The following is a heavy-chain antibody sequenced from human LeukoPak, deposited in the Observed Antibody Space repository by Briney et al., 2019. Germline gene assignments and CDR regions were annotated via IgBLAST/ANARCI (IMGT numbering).Heavy chain of an antibody. D-gene: IGHD2-2*01. V-gene: IGHV4-4*02. J-gene: IGHJ4*02. Sequence: SETLSLTCAVSGGSISSSNWWSWVRQPPGKGLEWIGEIYHSGSTNYNPSLKSRVTISVDKSKNQFSLKLSSVTAADTAVYYWAKRGAEYCISPTCNGGGDFDYWGQGTLVTVSS. CDR1: GGSISSSNW. CDR3: AKRGAEYCISPTCNGGGDFDY. CDR2: IYHSGST.